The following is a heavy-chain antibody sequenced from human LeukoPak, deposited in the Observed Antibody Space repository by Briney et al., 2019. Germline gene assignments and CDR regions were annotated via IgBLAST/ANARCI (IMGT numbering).Heavy chain of an antibody. J-gene: IGHJ3*02. CDR3: VGVRDAFDI. V-gene: IGHV1-8*01. CDR1: GYTFTSYD. CDR2: MNPNSGNT. D-gene: IGHD3-10*01. Sequence: ASVTVSCKSSGYTFTSYDINWVRQATGQGLEWMGWMNPNSGNTGYAQKFQGRVTMTRNTSISTAYMELSSLRSEDTAVYYCVGVRDAFDIWGQGTMVTVSS.